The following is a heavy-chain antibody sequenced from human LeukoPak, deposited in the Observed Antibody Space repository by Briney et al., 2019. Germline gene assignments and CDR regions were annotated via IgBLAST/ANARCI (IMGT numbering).Heavy chain of an antibody. CDR3: ALTGVAATEDDY. V-gene: IGHV3-21*01. J-gene: IGHJ4*02. CDR1: GFTFSRWS. Sequence: GGSLRLSCAAAGFTFSRWSMDWVRQAPGKGLEWVSSISSSSSYIYYADSVKGRFTISRDNAKNSLYLQMNSLRAEDTAVYYCALTGVAATEDDYWGQGTLVTVSS. CDR2: ISSSSSYI. D-gene: IGHD2-15*01.